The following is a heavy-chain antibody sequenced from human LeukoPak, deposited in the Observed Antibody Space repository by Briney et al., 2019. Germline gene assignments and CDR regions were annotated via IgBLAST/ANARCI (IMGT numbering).Heavy chain of an antibody. CDR1: GGTFSSYA. CDR3: ARFGSSGYYSVGDWFDP. Sequence: ASVKVSCKASGGTFSSYAISWVRQAPGQGLEWMGGIIPIFGIANYAQKFQGRVTITADESTSTAYMELSSLRSEDTAVYYCARFGSSGYYSVGDWFDPWGQGTLVTVSS. V-gene: IGHV1-69*13. CDR2: IIPIFGIA. D-gene: IGHD3-22*01. J-gene: IGHJ5*02.